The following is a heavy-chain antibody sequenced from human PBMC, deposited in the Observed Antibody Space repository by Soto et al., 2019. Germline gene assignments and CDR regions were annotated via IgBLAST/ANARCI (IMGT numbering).Heavy chain of an antibody. Sequence: EVQLVESGGGLVQPGGSLRLSCAASGFTFSSYWMSWVRQAPGKGLEWVANIKEDGSEKYYEDSVKGRFTISRDNAKNSLYLQMNSLRAEDTAVYYCARGRFGDLTSYYFDYWGQGTLVTVSS. CDR2: IKEDGSEK. J-gene: IGHJ4*02. V-gene: IGHV3-7*05. D-gene: IGHD3-10*01. CDR1: GFTFSSYW. CDR3: ARGRFGDLTSYYFDY.